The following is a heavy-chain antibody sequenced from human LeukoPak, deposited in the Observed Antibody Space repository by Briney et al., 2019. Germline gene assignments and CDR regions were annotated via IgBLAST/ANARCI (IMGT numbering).Heavy chain of an antibody. Sequence: SETLSLTCTVSGGSISSSRCYWGRIRQPPGKGLEWIVEINHSGSTNYNPSLKSRVTISVDTSKNQFSLKLNSVTAADTAVYYCARGYYYGSGSYYADYWGQGTLVTVSS. D-gene: IGHD3-10*01. CDR3: ARGYYYGSGSYYADY. J-gene: IGHJ4*02. V-gene: IGHV4-39*07. CDR2: INHSGST. CDR1: GGSISSSRCY.